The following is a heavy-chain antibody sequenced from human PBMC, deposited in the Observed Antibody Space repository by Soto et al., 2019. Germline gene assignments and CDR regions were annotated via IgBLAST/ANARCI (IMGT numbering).Heavy chain of an antibody. Sequence: GASVKVSFKASGYTFTSYAMHWVRQAPGQRLEWMGWINAGNGNTKYSQKFQGRVTITRDTSASTAYMELSSLRSEDTAVYYCARDLEYCSGGSCYLIYGMDVWGQGTTVTVSS. J-gene: IGHJ6*02. CDR3: ARDLEYCSGGSCYLIYGMDV. D-gene: IGHD2-15*01. CDR2: INAGNGNT. V-gene: IGHV1-3*01. CDR1: GYTFTSYA.